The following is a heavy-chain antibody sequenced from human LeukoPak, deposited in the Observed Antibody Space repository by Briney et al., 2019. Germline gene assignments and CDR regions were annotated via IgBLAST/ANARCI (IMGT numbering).Heavy chain of an antibody. V-gene: IGHV4-61*05. CDR2: IYYSGST. CDR1: GGSISSSSYY. D-gene: IGHD6-19*01. Sequence: SETLSLTCTVSGGSISSSSYYWGWIRQPPGKGLEWIGYIYYSGSTNYNPSLKSRVTISVDTSKNQFSLKLSSVTAADTAVYYCARSQKQWLVPVWFDPWGQGTLVTVSS. J-gene: IGHJ5*02. CDR3: ARSQKQWLVPVWFDP.